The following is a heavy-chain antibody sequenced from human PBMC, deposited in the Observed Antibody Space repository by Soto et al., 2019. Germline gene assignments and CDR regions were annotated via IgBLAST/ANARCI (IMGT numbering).Heavy chain of an antibody. J-gene: IGHJ6*02. Sequence: QVQLQQWGAGLLKPSETLSLTCAVYGGSFSGYYWSWIRQPPGKGLEWIGEIDHTGSTNYNPSLKSRVTISLDTSTTQFSLKLSSVTAADTAVYYCARVRPRSGMAVWGQGTTVTVSS. CDR1: GGSFSGYY. V-gene: IGHV4-34*01. CDR3: ARVRPRSGMAV. CDR2: IDHTGST.